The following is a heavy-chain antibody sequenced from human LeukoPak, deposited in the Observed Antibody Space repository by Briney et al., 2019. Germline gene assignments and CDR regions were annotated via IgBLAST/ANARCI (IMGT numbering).Heavy chain of an antibody. V-gene: IGHV4-59*01. CDR3: ARDPHYYGSGTKRPYGMDV. J-gene: IGHJ6*02. D-gene: IGHD3-10*01. Sequence: PSETLSLTCTVSGGSISSYYWSWIRQPPGKGLEWIGYIYYSGSTNYNPSLKSRVTISVDTSKNQFSLKLSSVTAADTAVYYCARDPHYYGSGTKRPYGMDVWGQGTTVTVSS. CDR1: GGSISSYY. CDR2: IYYSGST.